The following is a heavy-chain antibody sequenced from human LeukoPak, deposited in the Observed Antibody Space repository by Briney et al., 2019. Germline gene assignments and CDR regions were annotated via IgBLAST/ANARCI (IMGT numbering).Heavy chain of an antibody. CDR1: GGSISSYY. CDR2: IYYSGST. V-gene: IGHV4-59*12. CDR3: ARNARRRVYYFDY. Sequence: SETLSLTCTVSGGSISSYYWSWIRQPPGKGLEWIGYIYYSGSTNYNPSHKSRVTISVDTSKNQFSLKLSSVTAADTAVYYCARNARRRVYYFDYWGQGTLVTVSS. D-gene: IGHD6-25*01. J-gene: IGHJ4*02.